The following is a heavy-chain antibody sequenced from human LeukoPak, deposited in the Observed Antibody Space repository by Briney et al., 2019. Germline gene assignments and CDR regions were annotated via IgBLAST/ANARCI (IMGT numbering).Heavy chain of an antibody. CDR2: ISAYNGNT. CDR1: GYTFTSYG. CDR3: ARDRSSYCSSTSCYMGIDY. J-gene: IGHJ4*02. D-gene: IGHD2-2*02. Sequence: ASVKVSCKGSGYTFTSYGISWVRQAPGQGLEWMGWISAYNGNTNYAQKLQGRVTMTTDTSTSTAYMELRSLRSDDTAVYYCARDRSSYCSSTSCYMGIDYWGQGTLVTVSS. V-gene: IGHV1-18*01.